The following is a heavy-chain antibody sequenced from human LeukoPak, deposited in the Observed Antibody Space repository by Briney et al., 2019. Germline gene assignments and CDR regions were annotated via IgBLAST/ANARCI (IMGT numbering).Heavy chain of an antibody. CDR2: ISASGP. V-gene: IGHV3-69-1*01. J-gene: IGHJ4*02. Sequence: PGGALSLSCPASGFTFSDYYVTWVRQAPGKGLEWVSTISASGPYYADAVRGRFTISRDNCRNTLSRQMDSLRAEDTAVYYCAKDHESDGYPCLDHWRLGTLVTVYS. CDR3: AKDHESDGYPCLDH. CDR1: GFTFSDYY. D-gene: IGHD5-18*01.